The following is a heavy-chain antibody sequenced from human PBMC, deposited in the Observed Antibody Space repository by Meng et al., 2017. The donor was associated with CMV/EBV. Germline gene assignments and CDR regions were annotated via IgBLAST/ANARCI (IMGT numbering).Heavy chain of an antibody. CDR1: GYTFTSYG. V-gene: IGHV1-18*01. J-gene: IGHJ4*02. D-gene: IGHD3-22*01. CDR2: ISAYNGNT. Sequence: QGQVVLSGAQVKKPGASLKVSCKAYGYTFTSYGISWVRQAPGQGLEWMGWISAYNGNTNYAQKLQGRVTMTTDTSTSTAYMELRSLRSDDTAVYYCARGGRYYYDSSGYCDYWGQGTLVTVSS. CDR3: ARGGRYYYDSSGYCDY.